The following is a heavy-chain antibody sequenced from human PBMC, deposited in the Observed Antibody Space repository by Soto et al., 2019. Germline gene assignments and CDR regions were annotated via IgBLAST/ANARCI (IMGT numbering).Heavy chain of an antibody. J-gene: IGHJ5*02. Sequence: AETLARTFPVSGASISCFYWSWIRKSAGKVMEWIGRIYATGTTDYNPSLKSRVIMSVDTSKKQFSLKLRTVTAADTAVYYCVRDGTKTLRDWFDPWGQGISITVSS. CDR2: IYATGTT. V-gene: IGHV4-4*07. CDR3: VRDGTKTLRDWFDP. CDR1: GASISCFY. D-gene: IGHD1-1*01.